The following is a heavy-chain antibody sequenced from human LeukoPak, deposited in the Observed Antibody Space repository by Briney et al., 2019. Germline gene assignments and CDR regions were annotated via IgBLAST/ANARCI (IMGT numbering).Heavy chain of an antibody. J-gene: IGHJ6*02. D-gene: IGHD1-1*01. CDR1: GGSISSDY. Sequence: SETLSLTCTVSGGSISSDYWSWIRQPPGKGLEWIGDINYSGSTDYNPSLKSRVTISVDTSKNQFSLKLSSVTAADTAVYYCARERLRQQGTTYYYYGMDVWGQGTTVTVSS. CDR3: ARERLRQQGTTYYYYGMDV. CDR2: INYSGST. V-gene: IGHV4-59*01.